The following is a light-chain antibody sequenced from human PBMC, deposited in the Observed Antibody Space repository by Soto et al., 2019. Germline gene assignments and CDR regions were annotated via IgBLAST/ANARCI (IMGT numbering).Light chain of an antibody. CDR2: EVS. CDR3: SSYAGSNNFYYV. V-gene: IGLV2-8*01. Sequence: QSVLTQPPSASGSPGQSVTIPCTGTSSDVCGYNYVSWYQQHPGKAPKLMIYEVSKRPSGVPDRFSGSKSGNTASLTVSGLQAEDEADYYCSSYAGSNNFYYVFGTGTKVTVL. J-gene: IGLJ1*01. CDR1: SSDVCGYNY.